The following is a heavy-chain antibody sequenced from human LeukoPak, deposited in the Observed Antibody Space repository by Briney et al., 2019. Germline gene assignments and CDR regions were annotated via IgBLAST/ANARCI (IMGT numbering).Heavy chain of an antibody. CDR1: GYTFISYY. CDR2: INPSGGST. J-gene: IGHJ5*02. V-gene: IGHV1-46*01. D-gene: IGHD5-12*01. Sequence: ASVKVSCKAFGYTFISYYMNWVRQAPGQGLEWMGIINPSGGSTSYAQKFQGRVTMTRDTSTSTVYMELSSLRSEDTAVYYCARHSHNQVAGGWFDPWGQGTLVTASS. CDR3: ARHSHNQVAGGWFDP.